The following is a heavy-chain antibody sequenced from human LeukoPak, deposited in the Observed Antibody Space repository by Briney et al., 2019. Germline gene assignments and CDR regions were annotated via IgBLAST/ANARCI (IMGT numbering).Heavy chain of an antibody. Sequence: GGSLRLSCAASGFTFSSYSMNWVRQAPGKGLEWVSSISSSSSYIYYADSVKGRFSISRDNAKNSLYLQMNSLRAEDTAVYYCARDHHRRLYDSQARDTFDIWGQETMVTVSS. CDR1: GFTFSSYS. V-gene: IGHV3-21*01. J-gene: IGHJ3*02. CDR2: ISSSSSYI. D-gene: IGHD3-22*01. CDR3: ARDHHRRLYDSQARDTFDI.